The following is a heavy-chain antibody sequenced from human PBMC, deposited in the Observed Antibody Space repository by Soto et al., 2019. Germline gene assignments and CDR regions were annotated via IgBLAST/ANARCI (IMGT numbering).Heavy chain of an antibody. CDR1: GGSISSSSYY. J-gene: IGHJ6*02. CDR3: ARLSDRSSWYLEHYAMDV. V-gene: IGHV4-39*01. D-gene: IGHD6-13*01. CDR2: IYYSGST. Sequence: SEALSLTCTVSGGSISSSSYYWGWIRQPPGKGLEWIGSIYYSGSTYYNPSLKSRVTISVDTSKNQFSMKLSSVTAADTAVYYCARLSDRSSWYLEHYAMDVWGQGTPVT.